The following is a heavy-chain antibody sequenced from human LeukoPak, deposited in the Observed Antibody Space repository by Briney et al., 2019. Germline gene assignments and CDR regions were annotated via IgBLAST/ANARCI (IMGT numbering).Heavy chain of an antibody. CDR2: IYYSGST. J-gene: IGHJ4*02. CDR3: ARLFASPRVITRYFDY. D-gene: IGHD2/OR15-2a*01. V-gene: IGHV4-39*01. CDR1: GGSISSSSYY. Sequence: PSETLSLTCTVSGGSISSSSYYWGWIRQPPGKGLEWIGSIYYSGSTYYNSSLKSRVTISVDTSKNQFSLKLSSVTAADTAVYYCARLFASPRVITRYFDYWGQGTLVTVSS.